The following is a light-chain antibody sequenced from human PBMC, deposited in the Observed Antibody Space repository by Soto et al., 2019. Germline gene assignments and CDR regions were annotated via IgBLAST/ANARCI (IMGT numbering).Light chain of an antibody. J-gene: IGKJ1*01. CDR3: QQHDNSPWM. CDR2: GAS. V-gene: IGKV3-20*01. CDR1: QSVSNTY. Sequence: VLTQSPGTLFLSPGERATLSCRASQSVSNTYVAWYQHIPGQTPRLLMYGASNRATGIPDRFSASGSGTDFTLTISRLETEDFAVYYCQQHDNSPWMFGQGTKVDNK.